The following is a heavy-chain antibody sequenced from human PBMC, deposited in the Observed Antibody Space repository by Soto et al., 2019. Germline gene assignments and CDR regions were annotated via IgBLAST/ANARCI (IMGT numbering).Heavy chain of an antibody. CDR2: IDYNGVT. D-gene: IGHD2-15*01. Sequence: NPSETLSLTCTVSGGSIYRSGYYWGWIRQPPGRGLEWIGNIDYNGVTYSNPSLKSRVTISRDTSKNQFALNLTSVTAAATALYYCGKVLVGATGHTDSDSWGPGTLVTVSS. CDR3: GKVLVGATGHTDSDS. J-gene: IGHJ4*02. CDR1: GGSIYRSGYY. V-gene: IGHV4-39*01.